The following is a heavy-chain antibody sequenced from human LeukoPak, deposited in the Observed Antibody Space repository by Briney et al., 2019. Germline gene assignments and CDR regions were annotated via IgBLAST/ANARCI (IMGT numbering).Heavy chain of an antibody. V-gene: IGHV3-23*01. CDR1: GFTFSSYA. Sequence: PGGSLRLPCAASGFTFSSYATSWVRQAPGKGLEWVSAISGSGGSTYYADSVKGRFTISRDNSKNTLYLQMNSLRAEDTAVYYCAKHERGSGWYADAFDIWGQGTMVTVSS. CDR2: ISGSGGST. CDR3: AKHERGSGWYADAFDI. J-gene: IGHJ3*02. D-gene: IGHD6-19*01.